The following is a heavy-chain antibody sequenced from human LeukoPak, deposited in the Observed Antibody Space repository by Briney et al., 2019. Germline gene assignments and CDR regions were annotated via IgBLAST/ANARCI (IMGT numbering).Heavy chain of an antibody. J-gene: IGHJ4*02. CDR1: GYTFSSSG. Sequence: ASVKVSCKASGYTFSSSGISWVRQAPGQGPEWMGWIGAYNGNTVYAQNLEGRVTMTADTSTSTAYMELTSLRSDDTAVYYCARDHQYDFDYWGQGTLVTVPS. CDR3: ARDHQYDFDY. D-gene: IGHD2-2*01. CDR2: IGAYNGNT. V-gene: IGHV1-18*01.